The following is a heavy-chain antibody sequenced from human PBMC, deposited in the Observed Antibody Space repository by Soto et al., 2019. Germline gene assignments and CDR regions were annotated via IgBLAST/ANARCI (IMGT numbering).Heavy chain of an antibody. D-gene: IGHD6-19*01. CDR1: GGSISSYY. CDR2: IYYSGST. Sequence: SETLSLTCTVSGGSISSYYWSWIRQPPGKGLEWIGYIYYSGSTNYNPSLKSRVTISVDTSKNQFSLKLSSVTAADTAVYYCARHRGQQWLVNWFDPWGQGTLVTVSS. J-gene: IGHJ5*02. V-gene: IGHV4-59*08. CDR3: ARHRGQQWLVNWFDP.